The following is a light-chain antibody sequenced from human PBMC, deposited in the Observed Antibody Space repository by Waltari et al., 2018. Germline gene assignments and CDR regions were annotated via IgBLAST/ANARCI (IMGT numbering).Light chain of an antibody. CDR2: EVY. CDR3: SSYASTNSHV. V-gene: IGLV2-14*01. J-gene: IGLJ1*01. CDR1: SSDVGGYNY. Sequence: QSALTQPASVSGSPGQSISISCTGTSSDVGGYNYVSWHQQHPGKAPKLVIFEVYIRPSGVSERFSRSKSGNPASLTISGLQADEESDYYCSSYASTNSHVFGTGTRVTVL.